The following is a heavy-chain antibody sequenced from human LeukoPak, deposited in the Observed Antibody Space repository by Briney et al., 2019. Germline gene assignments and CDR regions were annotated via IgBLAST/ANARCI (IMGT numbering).Heavy chain of an antibody. CDR3: AKDVSANYDFWSGLSY. Sequence: GGSLRLSCAASGFTFSSYTMYWVRQAPGKGLEWVAVISYDGSNKYYADSVKGRFTISRDNSKNTLYLQMNSLRVDDTAMYYCAKDVSANYDFWSGLSYWGQGTLVTVSS. J-gene: IGHJ4*02. V-gene: IGHV3-30-3*01. CDR2: ISYDGSNK. CDR1: GFTFSSYT. D-gene: IGHD3-3*01.